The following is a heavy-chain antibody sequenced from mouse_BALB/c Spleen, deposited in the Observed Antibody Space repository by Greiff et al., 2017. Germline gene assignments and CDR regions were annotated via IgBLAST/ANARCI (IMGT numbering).Heavy chain of an antibody. CDR1: GFTFSSYG. J-gene: IGHJ1*01. CDR3: AREGTGWYFDV. CDR2: INSNGGST. D-gene: IGHD4-1*01. V-gene: IGHV5-6-3*01. Sequence: EVQGVESGGGLVQPGGSLKLSCAASGFTFSSYGMSWVRQTPDKRLELVATINSNGGSTYYPDSVKGRFTISRDNAKNTLYLQMSSLKSEDTAMYYCAREGTGWYFDVWGAGTTVTVSS.